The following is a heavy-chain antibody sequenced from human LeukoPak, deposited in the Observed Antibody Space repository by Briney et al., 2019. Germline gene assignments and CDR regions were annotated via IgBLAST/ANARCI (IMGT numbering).Heavy chain of an antibody. V-gene: IGHV3-30*02. CDR1: GFTFSSYG. Sequence: GGSLRLSCAASGFTFSSYGMHWVRQAPGKGLEWVAFIRYDGSSKYYADSVKGRFTISRDNSKNTLYLQMNSLRAEDTAVYYCAKNQSTYYDFWSGYYGFDYWGQGTLVTVSS. CDR2: IRYDGSSK. J-gene: IGHJ4*02. D-gene: IGHD3-3*01. CDR3: AKNQSTYYDFWSGYYGFDY.